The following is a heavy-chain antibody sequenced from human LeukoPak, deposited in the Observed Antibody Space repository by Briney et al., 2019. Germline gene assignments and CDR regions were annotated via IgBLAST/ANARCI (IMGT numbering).Heavy chain of an antibody. CDR3: ARHGARHPWFDP. CDR2: INHSGST. J-gene: IGHJ5*02. CDR1: GGSFSGYF. Sequence: NPSETLSLTCAVHGGSFSGYFWTWIRQPPGKGLEWIGEINHSGSTNYNPSLKSRVTISVDTSKTQFSLKLSSVTAADTAVYYCARHGARHPWFDPWGQGTLVTVSS. V-gene: IGHV4-34*01.